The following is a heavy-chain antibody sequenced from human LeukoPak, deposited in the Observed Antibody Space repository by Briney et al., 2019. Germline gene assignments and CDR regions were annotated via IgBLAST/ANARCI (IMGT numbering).Heavy chain of an antibody. CDR3: AGHHPRNTVGF. J-gene: IGHJ4*02. CDR2: ISDIGSI. Sequence: SETLSLTCTVSGGSISSYYWSWIRQPPGKGLEWIAYISDIGSINYNPSLKGRVTISLDTSKNQFSLKLSSVTAADTAVYYCAGHHPRNTVGFWGQGTLVTVSS. V-gene: IGHV4-59*08. CDR1: GGSISSYY. D-gene: IGHD2/OR15-2a*01.